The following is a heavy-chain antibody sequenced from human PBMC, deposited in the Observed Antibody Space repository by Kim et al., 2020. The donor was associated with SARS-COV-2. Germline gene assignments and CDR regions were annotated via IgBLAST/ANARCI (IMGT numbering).Heavy chain of an antibody. V-gene: IGHV2-5*02. CDR3: AHSSALQGSYYDFWSGYYNWFDP. CDR2: IYWDDDK. J-gene: IGHJ5*02. CDR1: GFSLSTSGVG. D-gene: IGHD3-3*01. Sequence: SGPTLVNPTQTLTLTCTFSGFSLSTSGVGVGWIRQPPGKALEWLALIYWDDDKRYSPSLKSRLTITKDTSKNQVVLTMTNMDPVDTATYYCAHSSALQGSYYDFWSGYYNWFDPWGQGTLVTVSS.